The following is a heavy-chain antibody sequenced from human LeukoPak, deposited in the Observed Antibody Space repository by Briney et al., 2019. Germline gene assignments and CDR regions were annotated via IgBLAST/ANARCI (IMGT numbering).Heavy chain of an antibody. CDR3: GRGSAILTGYTPDY. CDR1: GFTFSSYV. CDR2: ILYDGSNK. J-gene: IGHJ4*02. Sequence: PGGSLRLSCAASGFTFSSYVMHWVRPAPGKGLEWVAVILYDGSNKYYADSVKGRFTISRDNPKNTLYRQRNGRGAEDTAVYYGGRGSAILTGYTPDYWGEGTLFTVSS. D-gene: IGHD3-9*01. V-gene: IGHV3-30-3*01.